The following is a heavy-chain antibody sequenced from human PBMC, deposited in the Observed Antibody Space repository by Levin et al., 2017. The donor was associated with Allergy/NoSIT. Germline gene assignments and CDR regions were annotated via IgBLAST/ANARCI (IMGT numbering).Heavy chain of an antibody. V-gene: IGHV5-51*01. D-gene: IGHD3-22*01. Sequence: GESLKISCKGSGYSFTSYWIAWVRQMPGKGLEWMGIIYPGDSDTIYSPSLQGQVTILADNSINTSYLPWSSLKAPDTAMYYRARQGAGYYSSHGMDVWGQGTKVTVSS. CDR2: IYPGDSDT. CDR1: GYSFTSYW. CDR3: ARQGAGYYSSHGMDV. J-gene: IGHJ6*02.